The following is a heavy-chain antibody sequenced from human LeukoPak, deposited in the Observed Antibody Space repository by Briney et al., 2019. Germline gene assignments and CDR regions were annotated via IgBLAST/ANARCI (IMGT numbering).Heavy chain of an antibody. CDR1: GGSFSGYY. D-gene: IGHD6-19*01. V-gene: IGHV4-34*01. CDR3: ANSPIIAVADYFGS. CDR2: INHSGST. Sequence: SETLSLTCAVYGGSFSGYYWSWIRQPPGKGLEWIGEINHSGSTNYNPSLKSRVTISVDTSKNQFSLKLSSVTAADTAVYYCANSPIIAVADYFGSWGQGRLVTVSS. J-gene: IGHJ4*02.